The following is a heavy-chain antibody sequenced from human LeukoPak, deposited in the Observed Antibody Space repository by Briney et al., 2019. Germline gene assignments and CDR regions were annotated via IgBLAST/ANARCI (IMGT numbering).Heavy chain of an antibody. D-gene: IGHD3-16*02. V-gene: IGHV3-48*03. CDR1: GFTFSSYE. Sequence: GGSLRLSCAASGFTFSSYEMNWVRQAPGKGLEWVSYISSSGSTIYYADSVKGRFTISRDNSKNTLYLQMNSLRAEDTAVYYCARDGRLGELSPTFDYWGQGTLVTVSS. CDR3: ARDGRLGELSPTFDY. CDR2: ISSSGSTI. J-gene: IGHJ4*02.